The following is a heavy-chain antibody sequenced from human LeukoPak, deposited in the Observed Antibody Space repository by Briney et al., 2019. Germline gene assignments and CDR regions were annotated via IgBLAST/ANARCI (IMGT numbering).Heavy chain of an antibody. CDR3: ARSRASDYYDSSGLNFDY. CDR2: ISYDGSNK. J-gene: IGHJ4*02. Sequence: GGSLRLSCAASGFTFSSFGTHWVRQAPGKGLEWVAVISYDGSNKYYADSVKGRFTISRDNSKNTLYLQMNSLRAEDTAVYYCARSRASDYYDSSGLNFDYWGQGTLVTVSS. CDR1: GFTFSSFG. D-gene: IGHD3-22*01. V-gene: IGHV3-30*19.